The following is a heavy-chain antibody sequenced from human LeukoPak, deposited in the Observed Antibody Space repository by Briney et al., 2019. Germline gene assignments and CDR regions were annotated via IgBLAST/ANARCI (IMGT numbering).Heavy chain of an antibody. CDR3: AVEMWGY. CDR1: GYTFTGYY. Sequence: ASVKVSCKASGYTFTGYYMHWVRQAPGQGLEWMGRINPNTGGTNYAQKFQGRVTMTRDTSISTAYMELSSLRSDDTAVYYCAVEMWGYWGQGTLVTVSS. D-gene: IGHD1-26*01. CDR2: INPNTGGT. V-gene: IGHV1-2*06. J-gene: IGHJ4*02.